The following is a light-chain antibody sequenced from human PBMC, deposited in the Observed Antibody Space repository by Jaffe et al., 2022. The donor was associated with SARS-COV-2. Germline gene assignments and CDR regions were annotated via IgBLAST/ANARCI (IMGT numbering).Light chain of an antibody. CDR2: WAS. CDR1: QSVLYSSDNKNY. J-gene: IGKJ2*01. Sequence: DIVMTQSPDSLAVSLGERATINCKSGQSVLYSSDNKNYLAWYQQKPGQPPKLLIYWASTRASGVPDRFSGSGSGTDFTLTISRLQAEDVAVYYCQQYYSAPYTFGQGTKLEIK. CDR3: QQYYSAPYT. V-gene: IGKV4-1*01.